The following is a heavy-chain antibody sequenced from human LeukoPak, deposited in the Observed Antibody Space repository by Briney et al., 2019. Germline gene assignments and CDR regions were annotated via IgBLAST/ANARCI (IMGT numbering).Heavy chain of an antibody. CDR3: AKDGGAGCSDDWCPPDS. CDR2: INWNGGHI. V-gene: IGHV3-9*01. J-gene: IGHJ4*02. Sequence: TGGSLRLSCAASGFNFGGYAMHWVRQAPGKGLEWVSGINWNGGHIAYADSVKGRFTISRDNAKNSLYLHMNNLNAEDTAFYFCAKDGGAGCSDDWCPPDSWGQGTLVTVSS. D-gene: IGHD3-9*01. CDR1: GFNFGGYA.